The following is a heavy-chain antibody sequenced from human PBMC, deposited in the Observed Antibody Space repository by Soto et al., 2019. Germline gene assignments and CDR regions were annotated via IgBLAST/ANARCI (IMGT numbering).Heavy chain of an antibody. CDR2: IIPILGIA. J-gene: IGHJ3*02. D-gene: IGHD6-6*01. CDR1: GGTFSSYT. CDR3: ARGRDSSYAFDI. Sequence: ASVKVSCKASGGTFSSYTISWVRQAPGQGLEWMGRIIPILGIANYAQKFQGRVTITADKSTSTAYMELSSLRSEDTAVYYCARGRDSSYAFDIWGQGTMVTVSS. V-gene: IGHV1-69*02.